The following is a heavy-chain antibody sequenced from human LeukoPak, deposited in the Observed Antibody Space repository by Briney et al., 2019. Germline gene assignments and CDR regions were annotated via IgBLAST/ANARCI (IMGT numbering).Heavy chain of an antibody. V-gene: IGHV1-69*04. CDR3: ATDYGDYVGGVDY. CDR1: GGTFSSYA. D-gene: IGHD4-17*01. Sequence: SVKVSCKASGGTFSSYAISWVRPAPGQGLEWMGRIIPILDIANYAQKFQGRVTITADKSTRTAYMELSSLRSEDTAVYYCATDYGDYVGGVDYWGQGTLVTVSS. J-gene: IGHJ4*02. CDR2: IIPILDIA.